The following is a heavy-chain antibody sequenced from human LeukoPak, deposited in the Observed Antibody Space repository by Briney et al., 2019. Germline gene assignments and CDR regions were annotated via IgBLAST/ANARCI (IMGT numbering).Heavy chain of an antibody. V-gene: IGHV1-2*02. CDR3: ARVLLVGSSTSRYNY. J-gene: IGHJ4*02. Sequence: GASVKVSCKASGYTFTGYYMHWVRQAPGQGLEWMGWINPNSGGTNYAQKFQGRATMTRDTSISTAYMELSRLRSDDTAVYYCARVLLVGSSTSRYNYWGQGTLVTVSS. D-gene: IGHD2-2*02. CDR2: INPNSGGT. CDR1: GYTFTGYY.